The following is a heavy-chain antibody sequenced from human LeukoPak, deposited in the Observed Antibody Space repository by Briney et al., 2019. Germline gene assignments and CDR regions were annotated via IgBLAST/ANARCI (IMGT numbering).Heavy chain of an antibody. CDR1: GFTFSSYS. CDR3: AKEYFFGSGRYYSYFDY. Sequence: GGSLRLSCVASGFTFSSYSMNWVRQPSGKGPEWVSYISSDDTTIYYADSVKGRFTISRDNSKNTLYLQMNSLRAEDTAVYYCAKEYFFGSGRYYSYFDYWGQGTLVTVSS. J-gene: IGHJ4*02. V-gene: IGHV3-48*01. CDR2: ISSDDTTI. D-gene: IGHD3-10*01.